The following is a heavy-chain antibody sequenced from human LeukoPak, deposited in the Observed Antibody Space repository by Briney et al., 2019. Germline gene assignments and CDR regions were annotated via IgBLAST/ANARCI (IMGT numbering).Heavy chain of an antibody. V-gene: IGHV1-69*13. CDR1: GGIFSSYT. CDR3: ARRGGRGRGGLCPFDI. Sequence: SVNVSCKASGGIFSSYTICWVRQAPGQGLEWMGEIIPIFGTPNYAQNFQARVTISADESTSTAYMELTSLRSEDTALYFCARRGGRGRGGLCPFDIWGQRTMGTRSS. D-gene: IGHD3-10*01. CDR2: IIPIFGTP. J-gene: IGHJ3*02.